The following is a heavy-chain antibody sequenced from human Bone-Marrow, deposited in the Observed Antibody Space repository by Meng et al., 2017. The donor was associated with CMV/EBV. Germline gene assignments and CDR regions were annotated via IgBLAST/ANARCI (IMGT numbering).Heavy chain of an antibody. Sequence: GESLKISCAASGFTFSSYAMSWVRQAPGKGLEWVAFIRYDGSNKYYADSVKGRFTISRDNSKNTLYLQMNSLRAEDTAVYYCAIHCSSTSCNYYYYGMDVWGQGTTVTVSS. D-gene: IGHD2-2*01. J-gene: IGHJ6*02. CDR2: IRYDGSNK. CDR3: AIHCSSTSCNYYYYGMDV. V-gene: IGHV3-30*02. CDR1: GFTFSSYA.